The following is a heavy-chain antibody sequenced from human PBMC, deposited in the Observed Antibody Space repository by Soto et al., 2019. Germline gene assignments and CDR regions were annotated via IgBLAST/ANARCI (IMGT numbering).Heavy chain of an antibody. J-gene: IGHJ4*02. CDR2: ISYDGSNK. D-gene: IGHD1-26*01. CDR3: AREVVGASHFDY. V-gene: IGHV3-30-3*01. Sequence: QVQLVESGGGVVQPGRSLRLSCAASGFTFSSYAMHWVRQAPGKGLEWVAVISYDGSNKYYADSVKGRFTISRDNSKNRLYLQMNSLRAEDTAVYYCAREVVGASHFDYWGQGTLVTVSS. CDR1: GFTFSSYA.